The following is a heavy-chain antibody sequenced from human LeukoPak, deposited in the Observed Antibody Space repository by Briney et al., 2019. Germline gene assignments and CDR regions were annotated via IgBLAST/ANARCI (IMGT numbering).Heavy chain of an antibody. J-gene: IGHJ4*02. D-gene: IGHD3-22*01. V-gene: IGHV4-59*01. CDR2: IYYSGST. CDR3: ARMYYYDSSGYYPPYFDY. CDR1: GGSISSYY. Sequence: SETLSLTCTVSGGSISSYYWSWIRQPPGKGLEWIGYIYYSGSTNYNPSLKSLVTISGETSKNQFSLKLSSVTAADTAVYYCARMYYYDSSGYYPPYFDYWGQGTLVTVSS.